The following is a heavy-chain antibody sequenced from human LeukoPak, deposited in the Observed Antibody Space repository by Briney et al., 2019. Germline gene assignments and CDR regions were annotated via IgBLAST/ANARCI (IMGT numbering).Heavy chain of an antibody. CDR3: ARDSTYYYGSGSPYYYYGMDV. CDR1: GFTFSSYA. V-gene: IGHV3-30-3*01. J-gene: IGHJ6*02. CDR2: ISYDGSNK. D-gene: IGHD3-10*01. Sequence: PGRSLRLSCAASGFTFSSYAMHWVRQAPGKGLEWVAVISYDGSNKYYADSVKGRFTISRDNSKNTLYLQMNSLRAEDTAVYYCARDSTYYYGSGSPYYYYGMDVWGQGTTVTVSS.